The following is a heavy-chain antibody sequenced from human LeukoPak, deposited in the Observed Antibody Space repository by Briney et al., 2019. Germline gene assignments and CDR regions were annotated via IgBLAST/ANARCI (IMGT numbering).Heavy chain of an antibody. CDR1: GFTFSSYA. Sequence: RGSLRLSCAASGFTFSSYAMSWVRQAPGKGPEWVSAISGSGSSTYYADSVKGRFTISRDNSKNTLYLQMNSLRAEDTALYYCAKRDGYNSNPLKDWGQGTLVTVSS. D-gene: IGHD5-24*01. V-gene: IGHV3-23*01. CDR2: ISGSGSST. J-gene: IGHJ4*02. CDR3: AKRDGYNSNPLKD.